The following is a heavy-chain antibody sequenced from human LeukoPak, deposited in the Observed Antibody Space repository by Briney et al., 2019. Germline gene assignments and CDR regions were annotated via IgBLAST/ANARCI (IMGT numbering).Heavy chain of an antibody. CDR3: ARRGGTPLYDY. Sequence: KHGESRKISCKTSGYYFTDYWSGWVRQKPGKGLEWMGIIRADSQLTYSPSFQGQVTFSADRTKATDHLRWSSLKASDTAMYYCARRGGTPLYDYWGQGTLVTVSP. CDR2: IRADSQL. CDR1: GYYFTDYW. D-gene: IGHD1-14*01. J-gene: IGHJ4*02. V-gene: IGHV5-51*01.